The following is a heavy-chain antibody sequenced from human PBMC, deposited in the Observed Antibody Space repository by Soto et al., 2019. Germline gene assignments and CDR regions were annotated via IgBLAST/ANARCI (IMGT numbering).Heavy chain of an antibody. CDR1: GFTFSSYA. V-gene: IGHV3-23*01. Sequence: GGSLRLSCAASGFTFSSYAMSWVRQAPGKGLEWVSAISGSGGSTYYADSVKGRFTISRDNSKNTLYLQMNSLRAEDKAVYYCAKALYYYYYMDVWGKGTTVTVSS. CDR3: AKALYYYYYMDV. CDR2: ISGSGGST. J-gene: IGHJ6*03.